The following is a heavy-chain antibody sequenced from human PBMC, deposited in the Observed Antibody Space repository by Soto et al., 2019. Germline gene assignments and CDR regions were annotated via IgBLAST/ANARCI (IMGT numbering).Heavy chain of an antibody. J-gene: IGHJ4*02. D-gene: IGHD2-15*01. CDR3: TTDQKYCSGGSCYYFDY. V-gene: IGHV3-15*01. Sequence: GGSLRLSCAASGFTFSNAWMSWVRQAPGKGLEWVGRIKSKTDGGTTDYAAPVKGRFTISRDDSKNTLYLQMNSLKTEDTAVYYCTTDQKYCSGGSCYYFDYWGQGTLVTVSS. CDR1: GFTFSNAW. CDR2: IKSKTDGGTT.